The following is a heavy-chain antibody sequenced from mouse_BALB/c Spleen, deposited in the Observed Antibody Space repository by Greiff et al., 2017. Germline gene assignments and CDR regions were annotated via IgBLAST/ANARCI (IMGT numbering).Heavy chain of an antibody. V-gene: IGHV5-6*01. Sequence: EVMLVESGGDLVKPGGSLKLSCAASGFTFSSYGMSWVRQTPDKRLEWVATISSGGSYTYYPDSVKGRFTISRDNAKNTLYLQMSSLKSEDTAMYYCARQGYYGSSEDYWGQGTTLTVSS. CDR3: ARQGYYGSSEDY. D-gene: IGHD1-1*01. CDR2: ISSGGSYT. CDR1: GFTFSSYG. J-gene: IGHJ2*01.